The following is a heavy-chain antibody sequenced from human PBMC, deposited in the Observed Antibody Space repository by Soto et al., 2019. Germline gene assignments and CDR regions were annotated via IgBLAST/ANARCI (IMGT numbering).Heavy chain of an antibody. V-gene: IGHV4-59*01. CDR1: DGSISCYY. J-gene: IGHJ4*02. D-gene: IGHD3-3*01. CDR3: ARVRYYDFWSRPYYFDY. Sequence: SETLSLTCTVSDGSISCYYWSWIRQPPGQGLEWIGYLYYSGSTNYNPSLKSRVTIPVDTSKNQFSLKLSSVTAADTAVYYCARVRYYDFWSRPYYFDYWGQGTLVTVSS. CDR2: LYYSGST.